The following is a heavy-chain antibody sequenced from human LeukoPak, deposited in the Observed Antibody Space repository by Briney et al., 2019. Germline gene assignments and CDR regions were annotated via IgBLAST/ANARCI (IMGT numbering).Heavy chain of an antibody. CDR2: IYTSGST. CDR1: GGSISSGSYY. V-gene: IGHV4-61*02. CDR3: ARENYYYYMDV. Sequence: PSETLSLTCTVSGGSISSGSYYWSWIRQPAGKGLEWIGRIYTSGSTNYNPSLKSRVTISVDTSKNQFSLKLGSVTAADTAVYYCARENYYYYMDVWGKGTTVTISS. J-gene: IGHJ6*03.